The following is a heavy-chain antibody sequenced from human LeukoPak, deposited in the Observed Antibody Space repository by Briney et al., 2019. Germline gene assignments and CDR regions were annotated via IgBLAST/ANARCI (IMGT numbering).Heavy chain of an antibody. Sequence: QAGGSLRLSCAASGFTFDNYRMSWVRQAPGKGLEWVSTVNADGGNTYYADSVKGRFTISRDNSKSTLILQMNSLRVEDTALYYCKERGKYGGTWDPFSGWGQGTLV. CDR2: VNADGGNT. D-gene: IGHD1-1*01. J-gene: IGHJ4*02. V-gene: IGHV3-23*01. CDR1: GFTFDNYR. CDR3: KERGKYGGTWDPFSG.